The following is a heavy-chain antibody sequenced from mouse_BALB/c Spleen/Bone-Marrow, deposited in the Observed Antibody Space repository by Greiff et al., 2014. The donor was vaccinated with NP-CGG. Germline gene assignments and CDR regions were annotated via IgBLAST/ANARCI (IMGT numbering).Heavy chain of an antibody. CDR2: INPYNDGT. CDR1: GYTFTSYV. J-gene: IGHJ1*01. CDR3: ARGGYYGTSLYWYFDV. V-gene: IGHV1-14*01. Sequence: EVKLMESGPELVKPGASVKMSCKASGYTFTSYVIHWVKQKPGQGLEWIGYINPYNDGTKYNEKFKGEATLTSDKSSSTAYMELSSLTSEDSAVYYCARGGYYGTSLYWYFDVWGAGTTVTVSS. D-gene: IGHD1-1*01.